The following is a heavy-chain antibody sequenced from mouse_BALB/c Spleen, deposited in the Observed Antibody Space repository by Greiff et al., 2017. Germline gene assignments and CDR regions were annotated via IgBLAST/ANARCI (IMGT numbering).Heavy chain of an antibody. CDR1: GFTFSNYW. J-gene: IGHJ4*01. D-gene: IGHD3-3*01. V-gene: IGHV6-6*02. Sequence: DVQLVESGGGLVQPGGSMKLSCVASGFTFSNYWMNWVRQSPEKGLEWVAEIRLKSNNYATHYAESVKGRFTISRDDSKSSVYLQMNNLRAEDTGIYYCTREGRDYAMDYWGQGTSVTVSS. CDR2: IRLKSNNYAT. CDR3: TREGRDYAMDY.